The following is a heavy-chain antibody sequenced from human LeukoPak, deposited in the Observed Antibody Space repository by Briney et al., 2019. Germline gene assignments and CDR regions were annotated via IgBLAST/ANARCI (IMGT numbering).Heavy chain of an antibody. J-gene: IGHJ5*02. Sequence: SETLSLTCAVYGGSLSGYYWSWIRQPPGKGLEWIGEINHSGSTNYNPSLKSRVTISVDTSKNQFSLKLSSVTAADTAVYYCARGCLWFGELWANWFDPWGQGTLVTVSS. V-gene: IGHV4-34*01. CDR3: ARGCLWFGELWANWFDP. D-gene: IGHD3-10*01. CDR1: GGSLSGYY. CDR2: INHSGST.